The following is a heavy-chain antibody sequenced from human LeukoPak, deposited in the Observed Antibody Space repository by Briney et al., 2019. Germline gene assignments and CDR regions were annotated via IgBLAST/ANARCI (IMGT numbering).Heavy chain of an antibody. CDR2: INSDGRST. Sequence: GGSLRLSCAASGFTFSSYWMHWVRQAPGKGLVWVSSINSDGRSTSYADSVKGPFTISRDNAKNTLYLQMNSLRAEDTALYYFERGLRGPYAFEVWGRGTMVTV. J-gene: IGHJ3*01. CDR3: ERGLRGPYAFEV. CDR1: GFTFSSYW. V-gene: IGHV3-74*01. D-gene: IGHD3-16*01.